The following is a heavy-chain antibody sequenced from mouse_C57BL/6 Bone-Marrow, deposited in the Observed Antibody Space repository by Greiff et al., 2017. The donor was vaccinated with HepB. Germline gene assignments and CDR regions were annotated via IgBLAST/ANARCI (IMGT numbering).Heavy chain of an antibody. Sequence: QVQLQQPGAELVKPGASVKMSCKASGYTFTSYWITWVKQSPGQGLEWIGDIYPGSGSTNYNEKFKSKATLTVDTSSSTAYMQLSSLTSEDSAVYYCARKDYYGSSYVFAYWGQGTLVTVSA. CDR3: ARKDYYGSSYVFAY. V-gene: IGHV1-55*01. J-gene: IGHJ3*01. CDR2: IYPGSGST. D-gene: IGHD1-1*01. CDR1: GYTFTSYW.